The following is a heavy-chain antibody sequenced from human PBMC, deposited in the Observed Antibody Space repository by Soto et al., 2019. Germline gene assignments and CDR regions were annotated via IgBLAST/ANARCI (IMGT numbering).Heavy chain of an antibody. J-gene: IGHJ4*02. Sequence: GESLKISCNGSGYSFPIYWIGWVRQMPGKGLEWMGIIYPADSDTRYSPSFQGQVTISADKSIRTAYLQWSSLKASDTAMYYCARGGSYDFWSGLKALDYWGQGTRVTVSS. CDR3: ARGGSYDFWSGLKALDY. CDR2: IYPADSDT. D-gene: IGHD3-3*01. CDR1: GYSFPIYW. V-gene: IGHV5-51*01.